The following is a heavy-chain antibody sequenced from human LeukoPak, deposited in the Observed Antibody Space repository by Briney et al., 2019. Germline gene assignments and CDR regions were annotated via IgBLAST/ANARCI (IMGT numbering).Heavy chain of an antibody. CDR1: GYTFTSYD. CDR3: ARIVDFWSGSDYYYMDV. D-gene: IGHD3-3*01. Sequence: ASVKVSCKASGYTFTSYDINWVRQATGQGLEWMGWMNPNSGNTGDAQKFQGRVTITRNTSISTAYMELSSLRSEDTAVYYCARIVDFWSGSDYYYMDVWGKGTTVTVSS. CDR2: MNPNSGNT. J-gene: IGHJ6*03. V-gene: IGHV1-8*03.